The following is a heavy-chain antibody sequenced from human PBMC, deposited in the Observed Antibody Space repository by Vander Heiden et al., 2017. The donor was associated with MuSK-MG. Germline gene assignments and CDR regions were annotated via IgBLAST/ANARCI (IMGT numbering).Heavy chain of an antibody. CDR2: ISSSSSYI. J-gene: IGHJ4*02. V-gene: IGHV3-21*01. Sequence: EVQLVESGGGLVKPGGSLRLSCAASGFTFSSYSMNWVRQAPGKGLEWVSSISSSSSYIYYADSVKGRFTISRDNAKNSLYLQMNSLRAEDTAVYYCARGVHYDFWSGYYIKPLGNWGQGTLVTVSS. CDR3: ARGVHYDFWSGYYIKPLGN. CDR1: GFTFSSYS. D-gene: IGHD3-3*01.